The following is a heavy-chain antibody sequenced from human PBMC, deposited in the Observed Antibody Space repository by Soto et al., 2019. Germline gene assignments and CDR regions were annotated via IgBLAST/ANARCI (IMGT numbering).Heavy chain of an antibody. CDR2: IYYSGST. V-gene: IGHV4-59*01. CDR3: ASTNKVGGYSNWFDP. CDR1: GSPISVYY. J-gene: IGHJ5*02. Sequence: SETLSPTCTAPGSPISVYYWSWIRKPPGKGLEWIGYIYYSGSTNYNPSLKSRVTISVDTSKNQFSLKMSSVTAADTAVYYCASTNKVGGYSNWFDPWGQGTLLTVSS. D-gene: IGHD1-26*01.